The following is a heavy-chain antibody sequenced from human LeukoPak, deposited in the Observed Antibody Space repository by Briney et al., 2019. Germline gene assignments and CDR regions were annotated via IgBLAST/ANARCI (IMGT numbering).Heavy chain of an antibody. CDR1: GDSISGFY. J-gene: IGHJ6*03. CDR3: ARGLRSYGASLDYYFYMDV. Sequence: PSETLSLTCTVSGDSISGFYWSWIRQPAGKGLQWIGRISTSGSTNYNPSLKSRVTMSVDRSTNEFSLTVRSVTAADTALYYCARGLRSYGASLDYYFYMDVGAKGPRSPSP. CDR2: ISTSGST. V-gene: IGHV4-4*07. D-gene: IGHD4-17*01.